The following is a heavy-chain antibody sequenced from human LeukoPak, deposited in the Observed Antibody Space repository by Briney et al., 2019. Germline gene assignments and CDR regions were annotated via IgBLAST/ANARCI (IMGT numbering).Heavy chain of an antibody. CDR1: GYTFTSYY. D-gene: IGHD3-22*01. V-gene: IGHV1-46*01. Sequence: ASVKVSCKASGYTFTSYYMHWVRQAPGQGLEWMGIINPSGGSTSYAQKFQGRVTMTRDTSTSTVYMELSSLRSEDTAVYYCARDYYDSSGYYYGPHFDYWGRGTLVTVSS. CDR3: ARDYYDSSGYYYGPHFDY. CDR2: INPSGGST. J-gene: IGHJ4*02.